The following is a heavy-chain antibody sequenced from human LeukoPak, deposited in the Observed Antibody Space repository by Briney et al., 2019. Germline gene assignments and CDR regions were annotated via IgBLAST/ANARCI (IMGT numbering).Heavy chain of an antibody. D-gene: IGHD5-12*01. V-gene: IGHV4-34*01. CDR2: INHSGST. Sequence: PSETLSLTCAVYGGSFSGYYWSWIRQPPGKGLEWIGEINHSGSTNYNPSPKSRVTISVDTSKNQFSLKLSSVTAADTAVYYCARVRSGYDTFDYWGQGTLVTVSS. J-gene: IGHJ4*02. CDR1: GGSFSGYY. CDR3: ARVRSGYDTFDY.